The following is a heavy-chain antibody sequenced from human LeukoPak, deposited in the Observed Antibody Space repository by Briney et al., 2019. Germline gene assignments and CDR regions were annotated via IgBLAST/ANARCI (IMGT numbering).Heavy chain of an antibody. CDR1: GFTFSSYE. CDR2: ISSSSNI. V-gene: IGHV3-48*02. J-gene: IGHJ4*02. CDR3: ARLYYYGSGSSDY. D-gene: IGHD3-10*01. Sequence: PGGSLRLSCAASGFTFSSYEMNWVRQAPGKGLEWVSFISSSSNIYYADSVQGRFTISRDNAKNSLYLQMNSLRDEDTAVYYCARLYYYGSGSSDYWGQGTLVTVSS.